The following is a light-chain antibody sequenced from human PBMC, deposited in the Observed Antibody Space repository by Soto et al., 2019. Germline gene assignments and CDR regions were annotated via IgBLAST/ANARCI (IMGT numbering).Light chain of an antibody. Sequence: QSVLTQPPSVSGAPGQRVTISCTGSSSNIGAGYDVHWYQQLPGTAPKLLIYGNTNRPSGVPDRFSGSKSGTSASLVITGLQAEDEADYYCQSYDNSLSGSKVFGGGTKLTVL. V-gene: IGLV1-40*01. J-gene: IGLJ2*01. CDR3: QSYDNSLSGSKV. CDR2: GNT. CDR1: SSNIGAGYD.